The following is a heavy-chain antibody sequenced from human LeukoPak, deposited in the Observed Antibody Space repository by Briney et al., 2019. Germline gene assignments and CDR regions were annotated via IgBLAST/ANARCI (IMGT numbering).Heavy chain of an antibody. Sequence: GGSLKLSCAASGFTFSGSAIHWVRQAPGKGREWVGRIRTKGNNYATGYSESVKGRFTISRDNSKNTLYLQMNSLRAEDTAVYYCAKVATLAAAGTRYFDYWGQGTLVTVSS. J-gene: IGHJ4*02. D-gene: IGHD6-13*01. CDR3: AKVATLAAAGTRYFDY. CDR1: GFTFSGSA. V-gene: IGHV3-73*01. CDR2: IRTKGNNYAT.